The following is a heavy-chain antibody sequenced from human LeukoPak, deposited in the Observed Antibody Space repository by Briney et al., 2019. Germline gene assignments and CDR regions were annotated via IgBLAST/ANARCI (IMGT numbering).Heavy chain of an antibody. CDR1: SGSISSSSYY. V-gene: IGHV4-39*01. D-gene: IGHD6-6*01. CDR2: IYYSGST. Sequence: SETLSLTCTVSSGSISSSSYYWGWIRQPPGKGLEWIGSIYYSGSTYYNPSLKSRVTISVDTSKNQFSLKLSSVTAADTAVYYCARGRRAARQPDAFDIWGQGTMVTASS. J-gene: IGHJ3*02. CDR3: ARGRRAARQPDAFDI.